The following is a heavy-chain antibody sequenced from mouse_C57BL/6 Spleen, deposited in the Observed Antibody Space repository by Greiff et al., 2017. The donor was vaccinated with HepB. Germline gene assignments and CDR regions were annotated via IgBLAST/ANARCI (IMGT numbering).Heavy chain of an antibody. J-gene: IGHJ4*01. Sequence: DVKLVESGGGLVQPGGSMKLSCVASGFTFSNYWMNWVRQSPEKGLEWVAQIRLKSDNYATHYAESVKGRFTISRDDSKINVYLQMNNLRAEDTVIYYCTVGLPYFAMDYWGQGTSVTVSS. D-gene: IGHD2-4*01. CDR2: IRLKSDNYAT. CDR3: TVGLPYFAMDY. V-gene: IGHV6-3*01. CDR1: GFTFSNYW.